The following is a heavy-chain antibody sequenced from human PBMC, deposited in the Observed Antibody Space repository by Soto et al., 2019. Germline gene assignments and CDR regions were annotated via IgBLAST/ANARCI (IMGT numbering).Heavy chain of an antibody. Sequence: ASVKVSCKASGYTFTSYYMHWVRQAPGQGLEWMGIVNPSGGSTSYAQKFQGRVTMTRDTSTSTVYMELSSLRSEDTAVYYCATVSIGTHNWGSYRSAFDIWGQGTMLTVSS. CDR2: VNPSGGST. D-gene: IGHD3-16*02. V-gene: IGHV1-46*03. CDR3: ATVSIGTHNWGSYRSAFDI. CDR1: GYTFTSYY. J-gene: IGHJ3*02.